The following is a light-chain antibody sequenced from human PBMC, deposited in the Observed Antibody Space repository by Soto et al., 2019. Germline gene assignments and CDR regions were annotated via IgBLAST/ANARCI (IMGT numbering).Light chain of an antibody. V-gene: IGKV2-28*01. CDR3: MQDLQTPWT. J-gene: IGKJ1*01. CDR2: LGS. Sequence: DIVMTQSPLSLPDTPGEPASISCRSSQSLLDSNGYNFLEWYLQKPGQSPQLLIYLGSNRASGVPDRFSGSGSGTDFTLKISRVEAEDVGVYYCMQDLQTPWTFGQGTKVEIK. CDR1: QSLLDSNGYNF.